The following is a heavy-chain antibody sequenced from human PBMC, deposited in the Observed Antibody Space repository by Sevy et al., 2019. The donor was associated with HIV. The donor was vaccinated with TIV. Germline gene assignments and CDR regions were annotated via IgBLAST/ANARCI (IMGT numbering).Heavy chain of an antibody. J-gene: IGHJ4*02. V-gene: IGHV1-46*01. CDR1: GYTFSSYY. Sequence: ASVKVSCKASGYTFSSYYMHWVRQAPGQGLEWMGIINPRGGSTSYAQKFQGRVTMTRDTSTSTVYMELSSLRSEDTAIYYCARDLTIFGVIPDYWGQGTLVTVSS. D-gene: IGHD3-3*01. CDR2: INPRGGST. CDR3: ARDLTIFGVIPDY.